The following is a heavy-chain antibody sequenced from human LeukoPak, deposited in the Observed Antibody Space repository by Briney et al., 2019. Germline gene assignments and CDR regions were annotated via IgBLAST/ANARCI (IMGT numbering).Heavy chain of an antibody. CDR2: ISWNSEYM. D-gene: IGHD3-3*01. CDR1: GFTFRGSA. V-gene: IGHV3-9*01. CDR3: AKDRSYYDFWSGHSRDFDY. Sequence: PGGSLRLSCAASGFTFRGSAMHWVRQVPGEGLEWVSGISWNSEYMYYADSVKGRFTISRDNAKNSLYLQMDSLRPEDTALYYCAKDRSYYDFWSGHSRDFDYWGQGTLVTVSS. J-gene: IGHJ4*02.